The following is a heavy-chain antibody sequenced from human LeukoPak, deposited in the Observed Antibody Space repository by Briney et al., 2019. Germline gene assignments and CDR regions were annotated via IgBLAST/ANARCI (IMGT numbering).Heavy chain of an antibody. CDR2: LYHSGST. CDR1: GGPFSGYY. Sequence: SETLSLTCAVYGGPFSGYYWSWIRQPPGKGLEWIGSLYHSGSTYYNPSLKSRVTISIDTSKNQFSLKLSSVTASDTAVYYCARGIVTGTTNWFDPWGQGTLVTVSS. CDR3: ARGIVTGTTNWFDP. V-gene: IGHV4-34*01. J-gene: IGHJ5*02. D-gene: IGHD1-1*01.